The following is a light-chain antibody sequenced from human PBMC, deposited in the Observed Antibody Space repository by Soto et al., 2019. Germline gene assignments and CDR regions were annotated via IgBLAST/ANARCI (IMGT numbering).Light chain of an antibody. CDR2: GAL. CDR1: QDVRND. J-gene: IGKJ1*01. CDR3: LQHKSYPWT. V-gene: IGKV1-17*01. Sequence: DVQMTQSPSSLSASVGARVTITCRPSQDVRNDLGWYQQRPGKAPKRLIYGALNLQSGVPSRFSGSGSGTEFSLTISSLQPEDSATYYCLQHKSYPWTCGQGTKVEIK.